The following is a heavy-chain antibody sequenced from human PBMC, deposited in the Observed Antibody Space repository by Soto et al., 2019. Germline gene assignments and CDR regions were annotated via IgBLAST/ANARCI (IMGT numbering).Heavy chain of an antibody. Sequence: QVQLQESGPGLVKPSQTLSLTCTVSGGSISTVDYWWSWIRQSPDMGLEWIGHIYDGGRTYNNPSRERRVTMSVDQSKSQLSLTLRSVSAADAAVHYCARGPSGDKVDSWGQGTLVTVSS. CDR2: IYDGGRT. J-gene: IGHJ4*02. CDR1: GGSISTVDYW. CDR3: ARGPSGDKVDS. D-gene: IGHD7-27*01. V-gene: IGHV4-30-4*01.